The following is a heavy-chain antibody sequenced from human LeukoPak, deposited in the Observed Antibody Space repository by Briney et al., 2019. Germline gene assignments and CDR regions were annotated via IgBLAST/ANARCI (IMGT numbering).Heavy chain of an antibody. CDR3: AKVSSGSYWDRCVY. Sequence: GGSLRLSCAASGFTFSSYAMNWVRQAPGKGLEWVSVISGSGDSTYYADSVKGRFTISRDDSKNTLYLQMNSLRAEDTAVYYCAKVSSGSYWDRCVYWGQGTLVTVSS. D-gene: IGHD1-26*01. CDR2: ISGSGDST. J-gene: IGHJ4*02. V-gene: IGHV3-23*01. CDR1: GFTFSSYA.